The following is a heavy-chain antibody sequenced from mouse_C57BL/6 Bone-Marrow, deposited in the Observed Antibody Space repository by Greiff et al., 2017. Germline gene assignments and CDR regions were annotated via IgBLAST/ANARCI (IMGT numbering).Heavy chain of an antibody. CDR1: GYTFTDYY. Sequence: VQLQQSGPELVKPGASVKISCKASGYTFTDYYMNWVKQSHGKSLEWIGDINPNNGGTSYNQKFKGKATLTVDKSSSTAYMELRSLTSEDSAVYYCARERVTTVVEGYFDVWGTGTTVTVSS. CDR3: ARERVTTVVEGYFDV. CDR2: INPNNGGT. J-gene: IGHJ1*03. D-gene: IGHD1-1*01. V-gene: IGHV1-26*01.